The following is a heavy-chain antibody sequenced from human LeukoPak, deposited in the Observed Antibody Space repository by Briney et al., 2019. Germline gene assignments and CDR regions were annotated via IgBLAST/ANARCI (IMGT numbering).Heavy chain of an antibody. V-gene: IGHV3-23*01. D-gene: IGHD3-9*01. Sequence: GRSLRLSCAASGFTFRSYGMHWVRQAPGKGLEWVSAISGSGGSTYYADSVKGRFTISRDNSKNTLYLQMNSLRAEDTAVYYCAKGGDYDILTGYYMDVWGKGTTVTVSS. CDR3: AKGGDYDILTGYYMDV. J-gene: IGHJ6*03. CDR2: ISGSGGST. CDR1: GFTFRSYG.